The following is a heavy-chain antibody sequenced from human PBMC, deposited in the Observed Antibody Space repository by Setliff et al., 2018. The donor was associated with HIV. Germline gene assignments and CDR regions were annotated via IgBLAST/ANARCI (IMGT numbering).Heavy chain of an antibody. CDR1: GGSISGSNYY. D-gene: IGHD5-18*01. J-gene: IGHJ4*02. CDR2: SYYSGST. V-gene: IGHV4-39*01. Sequence: SETLSLTCTVSGGSISGSNYYWAWIRQPPGKGLEWIGSSYYSGSTYYNPSLKSRVTISVDTSKNQFSLKLSSVTAADTAIYYCATDTAMLQEGTEFWGQGALVTVSS. CDR3: ATDTAMLQEGTEF.